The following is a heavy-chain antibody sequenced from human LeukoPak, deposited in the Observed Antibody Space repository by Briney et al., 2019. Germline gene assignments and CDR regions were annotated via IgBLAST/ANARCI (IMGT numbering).Heavy chain of an antibody. Sequence: GGSLRLTCAASGFAFSNYAIHWVRQAPGKGLEWVAVISYDGSNRYYGDSVKGRFTISRDNSKNTLYLQVNSLRVEDTAVYYCARERIAATGTGWFDPWGQGTLVPVSS. CDR1: GFAFSNYA. D-gene: IGHD6-13*01. CDR2: ISYDGSNR. V-gene: IGHV3-30*04. J-gene: IGHJ5*02. CDR3: ARERIAATGTGWFDP.